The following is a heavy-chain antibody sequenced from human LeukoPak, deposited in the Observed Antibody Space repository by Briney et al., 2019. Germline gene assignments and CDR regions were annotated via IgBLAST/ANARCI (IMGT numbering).Heavy chain of an antibody. D-gene: IGHD3-10*01. Sequence: SETLSLTCTVSGGSISSYYWSWIRQPPGKGLEWIGYIYYSGSTYYNPSLKSRVTISVHTSKNQFSLKLSSVTAADTAVYYCARGDGSGSYQFDPWGQGTLVTVSS. CDR3: ARGDGSGSYQFDP. J-gene: IGHJ5*02. CDR1: GGSISSYY. V-gene: IGHV4-59*01. CDR2: IYYSGST.